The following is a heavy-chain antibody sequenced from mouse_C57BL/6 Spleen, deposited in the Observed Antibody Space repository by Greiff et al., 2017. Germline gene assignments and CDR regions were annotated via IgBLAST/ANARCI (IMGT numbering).Heavy chain of an antibody. CDR2: IYPGDGDT. D-gene: IGHD2-5*01. V-gene: IGHV1-80*01. CDR1: GYAFTGYR. J-gene: IGHJ2*01. Sequence: QVQLQQSGAELVKPGASVKISCKASGYAFTGYRMNWVKQRPGQGLEWIGQIYPGDGDTNYNGKFKGKATLTADKSSSTAYMQLSSLTSEDSAVYFCARSLYSNCDYWGQGTTLTVSS. CDR3: ARSLYSNCDY.